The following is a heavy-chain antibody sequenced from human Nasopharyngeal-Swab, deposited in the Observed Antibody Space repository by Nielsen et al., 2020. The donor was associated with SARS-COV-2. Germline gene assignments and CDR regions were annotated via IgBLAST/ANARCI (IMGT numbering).Heavy chain of an antibody. J-gene: IGHJ4*02. CDR3: VRDAEMATIINGPAEFDY. CDR2: IKQDGSGE. D-gene: IGHD5-24*01. Sequence: AGSLRLSCAASGFTFSNYWMSWVSQAPGRGLEWEANIKQDGSGEYYLDSVKGRLTISRDNTNNSLYLQMNSLRAEDTAVYYCVRDAEMATIINGPAEFDYCGQGSLFTVSS. V-gene: IGHV3-7*01. CDR1: GFTFSNYW.